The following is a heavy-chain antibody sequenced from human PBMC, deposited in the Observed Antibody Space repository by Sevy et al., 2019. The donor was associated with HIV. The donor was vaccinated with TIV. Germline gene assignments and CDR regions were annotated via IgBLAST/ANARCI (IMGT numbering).Heavy chain of an antibody. Sequence: GGSLRLSCAASEFTFSKYWMGWVRQAPGKGLEWVANIKQDAGQKYYVDSVKGRFTISRDNAKNSLYLQMNSLRAEDTAVYFCARDDGNYYFHCWGQGTLVTVSS. V-gene: IGHV3-7*01. D-gene: IGHD1-7*01. CDR1: EFTFSKYW. CDR2: IKQDAGQK. J-gene: IGHJ4*02. CDR3: ARDDGNYYFHC.